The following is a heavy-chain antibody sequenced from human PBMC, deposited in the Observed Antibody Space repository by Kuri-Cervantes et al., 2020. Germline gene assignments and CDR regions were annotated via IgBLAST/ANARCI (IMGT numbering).Heavy chain of an antibody. D-gene: IGHD6-13*01. CDR2: ISSSSSYI. J-gene: IGHJ4*02. CDR1: GFTFSSYS. Sequence: GGSLRLSCAASGFTFSSYSMNWVRQAPGKGLEWVSSISSSSSYIYYADSVKGRFTISRDNAKNSLYLQMNSLRAEDTAVYYCARDMGKKAAAGFDYWGQGTLVTVSS. CDR3: ARDMGKKAAAGFDY. V-gene: IGHV3-21*01.